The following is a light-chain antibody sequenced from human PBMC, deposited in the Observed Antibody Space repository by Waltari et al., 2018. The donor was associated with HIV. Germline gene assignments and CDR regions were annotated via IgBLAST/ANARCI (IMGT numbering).Light chain of an antibody. V-gene: IGLV2-23*02. CDR1: RRDAARYTL. CDR3: CSYAGSRSVV. J-gene: IGLJ2*01. CDR2: EVT. Sequence: QSALTQPASVSGSPGQSITLSCTGTRRDAARYTLVSWYQQHPRKAPKLIIYEVTKRPSGVPNRFSGSKSGNTASLTISGLQTEDEADYYCCSYAGSRSVVFGGGTMLTVL.